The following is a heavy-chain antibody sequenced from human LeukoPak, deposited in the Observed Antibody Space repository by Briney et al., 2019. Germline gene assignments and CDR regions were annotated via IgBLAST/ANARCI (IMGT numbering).Heavy chain of an antibody. CDR3: AILLEDYAFSTGSAKDY. V-gene: IGHV1-24*01. CDR1: GYSLTQLS. D-gene: IGHD3-3*01. CDR2: FDPVDGET. Sequence: ASVKVSCKVSGYSLTQLSMHWVRQVIGRGLEWMGGFDPVDGETIYAQKFQGRVTMTENTSTDTAYMELSSLRSDDTAVYYCAILLEDYAFSTGSAKDYWGQGTLVTVSS. J-gene: IGHJ4*02.